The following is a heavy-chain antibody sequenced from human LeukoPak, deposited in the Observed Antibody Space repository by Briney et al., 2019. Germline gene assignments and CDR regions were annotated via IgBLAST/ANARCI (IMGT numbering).Heavy chain of an antibody. CDR1: GFTFSSYW. J-gene: IGHJ4*02. CDR2: IKQDGSEK. Sequence: GGSLRLSCAASGFTFSSYWMSWDRQAPGKGLEWVANIKQDGSEKYYVDSVKGRFTISRDNAKNSLYLQMNSLRAEDTAVYYCARDGGTYDFWSGGDYWGQGTLVTVSS. D-gene: IGHD3-3*01. CDR3: ARDGGTYDFWSGGDY. V-gene: IGHV3-7*01.